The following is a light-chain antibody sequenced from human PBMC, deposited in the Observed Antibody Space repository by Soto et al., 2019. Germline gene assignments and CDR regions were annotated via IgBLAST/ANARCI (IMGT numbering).Light chain of an antibody. CDR2: DAS. CDR1: QDISNY. CDR3: QQYDDLPYT. J-gene: IGKJ2*01. V-gene: IGKV1-33*01. Sequence: DIQMTQSPSSLSASVGDRVTITCQASQDISNYVNWYQQKAGKAPNLLIYDASYLKTGVPSRFSGSRFETDFTFTISSLQPEDIETYFCQQYDDLPYTFGQGTKLEIK.